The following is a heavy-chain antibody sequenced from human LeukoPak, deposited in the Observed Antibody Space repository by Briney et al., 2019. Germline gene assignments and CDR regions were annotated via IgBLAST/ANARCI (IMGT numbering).Heavy chain of an antibody. Sequence: PSETLSLTCAVYGGSFSGYYWNWIRQSPGKGLEWIGEINHSGNTNYNPSLKSRVTISVDTSRNEFSLKVNYVTAADTAVYYCARHLAARLGGARFSDYWGQGTLVTVSS. CDR1: GGSFSGYY. CDR2: INHSGNT. D-gene: IGHD2-21*01. CDR3: ARHLAARLGGARFSDY. V-gene: IGHV4-34*01. J-gene: IGHJ4*02.